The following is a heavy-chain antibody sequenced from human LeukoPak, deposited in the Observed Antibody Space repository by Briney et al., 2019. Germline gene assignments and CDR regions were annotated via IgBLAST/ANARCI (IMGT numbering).Heavy chain of an antibody. Sequence: GGSLRLSCAASGFTFNTYGMSWVRQAPGKVLEWVSYISSSGSNIYYADSVKGRFTIYRDNAKNSLYLQINSLRAEETAVYYCAKDDYDYVWGSYRPFDYWGQGTLVTVSS. CDR1: GFTFNTYG. D-gene: IGHD3-16*02. CDR3: AKDDYDYVWGSYRPFDY. J-gene: IGHJ4*02. CDR2: ISSSGSNI. V-gene: IGHV3-48*04.